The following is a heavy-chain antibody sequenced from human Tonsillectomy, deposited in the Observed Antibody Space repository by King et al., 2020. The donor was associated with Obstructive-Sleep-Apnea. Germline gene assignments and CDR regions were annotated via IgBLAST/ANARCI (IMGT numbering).Heavy chain of an antibody. CDR1: GFTFRSYG. CDR2: IWYDGSYK. V-gene: IGHV3-33*01. CDR3: ARDYIEVVVAGSQVGMDV. Sequence: VQLVESGGGVVQPGRSLRLSCEVSGFTFRSYGMHWVRQAPGKGLEWVAVIWYDGSYKYYADSVKGRFTISRDNSKNTLYLEMRSRRVEDTAVYYCARDYIEVVVAGSQVGMDVWGQGTSVTVSS. J-gene: IGHJ6*02. D-gene: IGHD2-15*01.